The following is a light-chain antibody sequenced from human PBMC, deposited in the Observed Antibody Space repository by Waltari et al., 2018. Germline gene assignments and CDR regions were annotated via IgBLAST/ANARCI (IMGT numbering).Light chain of an antibody. CDR1: QSVSRALRT. Sequence: EIVLTQSPGTLSLSPGERATLSCRASQSVSRALRTLAWYQQKPGQAPRLLIYDASTRATGIPDRFSGSGSGTDFTLTISRLEPDDFAVYYCQRYGTLPATFGQGTKVEIE. CDR2: DAS. J-gene: IGKJ1*01. V-gene: IGKV3-20*01. CDR3: QRYGTLPAT.